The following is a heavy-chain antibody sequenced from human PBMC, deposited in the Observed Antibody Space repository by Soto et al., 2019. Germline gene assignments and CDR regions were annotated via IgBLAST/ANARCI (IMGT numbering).Heavy chain of an antibody. CDR3: AGHLVYFYTNTCSPYNWFDP. J-gene: IGHJ5*02. CDR1: GGSISSYY. V-gene: IGHV4-59*08. D-gene: IGHD3-16*01. Sequence: SETLSLTCIVSGGSISSYYWSWIRQSPGKGLEWIGYIYYTGNTNYNPSLRSRVTISLDTSKNQFSLNLNSVTAADTAVYYCAGHLVYFYTNTCSPYNWFDPWGQGSLVTVSS. CDR2: IYYTGNT.